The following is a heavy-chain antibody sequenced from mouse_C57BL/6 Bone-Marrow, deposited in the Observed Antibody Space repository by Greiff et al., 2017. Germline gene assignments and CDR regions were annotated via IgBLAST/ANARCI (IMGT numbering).Heavy chain of an antibody. CDR3: ARPPYDYGSRGGYFDV. D-gene: IGHD1-1*01. CDR2: INPSSGYT. CDR1: GYTFTSYT. Sequence: QVQLQQSGAELARPGASVKMSCKASGYTFTSYTMHWVKQRPGQGLEWIGYINPSSGYTKYNQKFKDKATLTADKSSSTAYMQLSSLTSEDAAVYYCARPPYDYGSRGGYFDVWGTGTTVTVSS. J-gene: IGHJ1*03. V-gene: IGHV1-4*01.